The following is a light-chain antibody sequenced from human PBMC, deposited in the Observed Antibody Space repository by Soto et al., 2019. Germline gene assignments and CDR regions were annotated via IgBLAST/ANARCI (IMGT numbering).Light chain of an antibody. V-gene: IGKV3-20*01. CDR2: AIS. Sequence: IVLTHSPGTLSASPRVRSSLXRRTSETVYDRQLAWYQQRAGQAPRLLIYAISTRAAGIPDRFSGSGSGTDFTLTISRVEPADSAMYYCQQFGSSWWTFAQGTKVDIK. CDR1: ETVYDRQ. J-gene: IGKJ1*01. CDR3: QQFGSSWWT.